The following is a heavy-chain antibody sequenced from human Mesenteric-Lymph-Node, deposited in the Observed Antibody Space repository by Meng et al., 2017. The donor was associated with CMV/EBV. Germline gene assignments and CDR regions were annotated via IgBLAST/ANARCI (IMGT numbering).Heavy chain of an antibody. J-gene: IGHJ4*02. CDR3: ARTNNWGFDY. CDR1: GYTFSSYA. Sequence: QFQLVQSGAEVKKRGASVKVSCKASGYTFSSYAMHWVRQAPGQRLEWMGWINIVEDKTKTSQNFQGRLTLTRHTSANTAYMWLSSLRSDDTAVYYCARTNNWGFDYWGQGTLVTVSS. V-gene: IGHV1-3*04. D-gene: IGHD3-16*01. CDR2: INIVEDKT.